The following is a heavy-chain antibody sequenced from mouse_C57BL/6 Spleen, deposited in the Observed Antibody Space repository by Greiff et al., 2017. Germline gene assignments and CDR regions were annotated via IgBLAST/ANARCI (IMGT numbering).Heavy chain of an antibody. J-gene: IGHJ1*03. Sequence: VQLQESGPGLVAPSQSLSITCTVSGFSLTSYAISWVRQPPGKGLEWLGVIWTGGGTNYNSALNSRLNISKDNSKSQVFLKMNSLQTDDTARYYCARNYGSSSPYWYFDVWGTGTTVTVSS. D-gene: IGHD1-1*01. CDR1: GFSLTSYA. CDR2: IWTGGGT. CDR3: ARNYGSSSPYWYFDV. V-gene: IGHV2-9-1*01.